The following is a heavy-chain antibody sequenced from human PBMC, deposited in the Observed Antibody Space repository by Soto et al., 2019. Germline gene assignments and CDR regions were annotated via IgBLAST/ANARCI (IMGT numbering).Heavy chain of an antibody. J-gene: IGHJ4*02. D-gene: IGHD7-27*01. Sequence: QITLKESGPTLVKPTQTLTLTCTFSGFSLSTSGVGVGWIRQPPGKALEWLALIYWDDDKRYSPSLKSRLTIPKDTTKTQVALTRTNMDPVDTATYYCAHSLISNWGSRGAFDYWGQGTLVTVSS. CDR3: AHSLISNWGSRGAFDY. V-gene: IGHV2-5*02. CDR2: IYWDDDK. CDR1: GFSLSTSGVG.